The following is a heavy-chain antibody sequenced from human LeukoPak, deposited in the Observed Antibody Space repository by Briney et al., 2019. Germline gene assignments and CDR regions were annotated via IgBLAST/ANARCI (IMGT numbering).Heavy chain of an antibody. V-gene: IGHV1-18*01. D-gene: IGHD1-7*01. J-gene: IGHJ6*03. CDR1: GYTFTSYG. CDR2: ISAYNGNT. CDR3: ARGANWNYLSYYYYYMDV. Sequence: GASVKVSCKASGYTFTSYGISWVRQAPGQGLEWMGWISAYNGNTNYAQKLQGRVTMTTDTSTSTAYMELRSLRSDDTAVYYCARGANWNYLSYYYYYMDVWGKGTTVTVSS.